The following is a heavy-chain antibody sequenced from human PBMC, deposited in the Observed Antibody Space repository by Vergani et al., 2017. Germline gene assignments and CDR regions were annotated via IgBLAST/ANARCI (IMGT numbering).Heavy chain of an antibody. CDR2: ISSSSSYI. CDR1: GFTFSSYS. D-gene: IGHD6-13*01. J-gene: IGHJ4*02. CDR3: ARGSGSSLEAGIDY. Sequence: EVQLVESGGGLVKPGGSLRLSCAASGFTFSSYSMNWVRQAPGKGLEWVSSISSSSSYIYYADSVKGRFTISRDNAKNALYLQMNSLRAEDTAVYYCARGSGSSLEAGIDYWGQGTLVTVSS. V-gene: IGHV3-21*01.